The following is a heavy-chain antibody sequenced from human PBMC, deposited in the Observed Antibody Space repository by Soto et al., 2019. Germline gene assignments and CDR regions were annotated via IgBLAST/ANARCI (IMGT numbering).Heavy chain of an antibody. CDR3: ATEGYDEAFDI. Sequence: VQLVESGGGLVQPGGSLRLSCAASGFTFSSYWMHWVRQAPGKGLVWVSRINSDGSSTSYADSVKGRFTISRDNAKNTLYLQMNSLRAEDTAVYYGATEGYDEAFDIWGQGTMVTVSS. J-gene: IGHJ3*02. V-gene: IGHV3-74*01. CDR1: GFTFSSYW. CDR2: INSDGSST. D-gene: IGHD5-12*01.